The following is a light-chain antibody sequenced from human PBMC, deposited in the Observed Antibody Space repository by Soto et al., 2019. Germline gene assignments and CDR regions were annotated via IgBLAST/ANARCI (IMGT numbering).Light chain of an antibody. CDR3: QQRANWPYT. J-gene: IGKJ2*01. CDR1: QSVNSY. Sequence: EIVLTQSPATLSLSPGERATLSCRASQSVNSYLAWYQQKPGQAPRRLIYDASNRATGIPARFSGSGSETDFTLTISSLEPEDFAVYYCQQRANWPYTFGQGTKLEIK. V-gene: IGKV3-11*01. CDR2: DAS.